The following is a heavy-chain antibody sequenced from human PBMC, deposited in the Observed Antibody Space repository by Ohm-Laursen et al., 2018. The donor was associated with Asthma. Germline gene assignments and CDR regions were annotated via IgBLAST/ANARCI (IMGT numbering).Heavy chain of an antibody. Sequence: PTQTLTLTCTFSGFSLNTSRMRVSWIRQPPGQALEWLARIDSDDDKLYSTSLKTRLTISKDTSKNQVVLTMTNMDPVDTATYYCARWYYGMDVWGQGTTVTVSS. CDR2: IDSDDDK. V-gene: IGHV2-70*04. CDR3: ARWYYGMDV. CDR1: GFSLNTSRMR. J-gene: IGHJ6*02.